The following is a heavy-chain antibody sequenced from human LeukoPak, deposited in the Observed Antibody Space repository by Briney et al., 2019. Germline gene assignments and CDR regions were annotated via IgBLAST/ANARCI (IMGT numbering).Heavy chain of an antibody. Sequence: PGGSLRLSCAVSGFTLSDHNMDWVRQAPGKGLEWVGRTINKAHSYTTEYAASVKGRFTISRDDSQNSLYLQMNSLKTEDTAVYYCARAPSGLDYWGQGILVTVSS. D-gene: IGHD2-15*01. CDR1: GFTLSDHN. CDR2: TINKAHSYTT. V-gene: IGHV3-72*01. J-gene: IGHJ4*02. CDR3: ARAPSGLDY.